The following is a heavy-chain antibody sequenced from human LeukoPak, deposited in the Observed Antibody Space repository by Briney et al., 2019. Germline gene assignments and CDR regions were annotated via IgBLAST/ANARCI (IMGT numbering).Heavy chain of an antibody. CDR2: VYYTGAS. D-gene: IGHD3-22*01. J-gene: IGHJ4*02. CDR1: GGSISSSSYY. V-gene: IGHV4-39*07. CDR3: AREGDNSIYYDNSGYYLGV. Sequence: PSETLSLTCTVSGGSISSSSYYWGWIRQPPGKGLEWIGSVYYTGASYYNPSLKSRVTISIDTSKKHFSLKLSSVTAADTAVYYCAREGDNSIYYDNSGYYLGVWGQGTLVTVSS.